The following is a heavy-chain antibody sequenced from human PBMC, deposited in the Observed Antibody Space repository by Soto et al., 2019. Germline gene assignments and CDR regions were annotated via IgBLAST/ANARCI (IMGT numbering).Heavy chain of an antibody. J-gene: IGHJ4*01. CDR2: INTGNGNT. V-gene: IGHV1-3*04. Sequence: ASVKVCCKASGYTFTSYAIHWVRQAPGERLEWMGWINTGNGNTKYSQKFQGRVTITRDTSASTAYMELSSLRSEDTAVYYCARDWHSSSWLYWGQGTLVTVSS. CDR3: ARDWHSSSWLY. D-gene: IGHD6-13*01. CDR1: GYTFTSYA.